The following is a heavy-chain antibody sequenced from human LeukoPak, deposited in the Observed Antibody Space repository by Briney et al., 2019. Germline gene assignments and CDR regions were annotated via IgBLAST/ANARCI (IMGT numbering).Heavy chain of an antibody. Sequence: ASETLSLTCTVSGGSISSYYWSWIRQPAGKGLEWIGRIYTSGSTNYNPSLKSRVTMSVDTSKNQFSLKLSSVTAADTAVYYCAKDQAPQPQWLADYWGQGTLVTVSS. CDR2: IYTSGST. D-gene: IGHD6-19*01. V-gene: IGHV4-4*07. J-gene: IGHJ4*02. CDR1: GGSISSYY. CDR3: AKDQAPQPQWLADY.